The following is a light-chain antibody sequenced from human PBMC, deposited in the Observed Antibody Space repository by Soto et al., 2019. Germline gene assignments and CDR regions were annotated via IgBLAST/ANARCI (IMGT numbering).Light chain of an antibody. CDR2: AAA. CDR3: QQTFITPHT. Sequence: DIRVTQSPSSLSASLGDRVTISCRTSQSVDNYLQWYQQKPGKAPRLLMYAAANLQSGVPSNFSGSGSGTDFTLTITSLQPEDFATYYCQQTFITPHTFGGGTKVEI. V-gene: IGKV1-39*01. CDR1: QSVDNY. J-gene: IGKJ4*01.